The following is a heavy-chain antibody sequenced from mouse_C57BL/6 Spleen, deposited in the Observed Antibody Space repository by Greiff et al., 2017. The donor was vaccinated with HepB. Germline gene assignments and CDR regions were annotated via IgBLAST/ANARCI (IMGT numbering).Heavy chain of an antibody. CDR3: ARRVTTVPYYFDY. CDR1: GFNIKNTY. D-gene: IGHD1-1*01. V-gene: IGHV14-3*01. J-gene: IGHJ2*01. Sequence: DVQLQESVAELVRPGASVKLSCTASGFNIKNTYMHWVKQRPEQGLEWIGRIDPENGNTKYAPKFQGKATITADTSSNTAYLQPSSLTSEDTAIYYCARRVTTVPYYFDYWGQGTTLTVSS. CDR2: IDPENGNT.